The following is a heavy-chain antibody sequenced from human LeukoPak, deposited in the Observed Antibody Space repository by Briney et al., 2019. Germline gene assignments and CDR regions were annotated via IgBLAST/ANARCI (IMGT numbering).Heavy chain of an antibody. Sequence: GGSLRLSCAASGFTVTSNHMNWVRQAPGKGLEGVSIIYTGGTTHYADSLKDRFTISRDDSINTLYLQMNSLRAEDPAVYYCARDSSSYYFDYWGQGTLVTVSS. CDR1: GFTVTSNH. J-gene: IGHJ4*02. CDR3: ARDSSSYYFDY. CDR2: IYTGGTT. D-gene: IGHD6-6*01. V-gene: IGHV3-66*01.